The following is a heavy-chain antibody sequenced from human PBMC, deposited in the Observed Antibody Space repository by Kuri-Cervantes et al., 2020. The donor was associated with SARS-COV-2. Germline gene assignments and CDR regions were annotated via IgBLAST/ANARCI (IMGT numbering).Heavy chain of an antibody. Sequence: GGSLRLSCAASGFTFSSYEMNWVRQAPGKGLEWVSYISSSGSTIYYADSMKGRFTISRDNAKNSLYLQMNSLRAEDTAVYYCARSYCSGGSCYSNWFDPWGQGTLVTVSS. CDR2: ISSSGSTI. J-gene: IGHJ5*02. CDR1: GFTFSSYE. V-gene: IGHV3-48*03. D-gene: IGHD2-15*01. CDR3: ARSYCSGGSCYSNWFDP.